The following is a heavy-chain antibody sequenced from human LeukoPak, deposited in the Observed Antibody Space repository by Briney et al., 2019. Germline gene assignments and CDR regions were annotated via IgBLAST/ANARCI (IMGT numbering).Heavy chain of an antibody. V-gene: IGHV3-30*02. Sequence: GGSLRLSCAASGFTFSSYGMHWVRQAPGRGLGWLAFIRYDGSNKYYADSGKGRFTISRDNSKNTLYLQMNSLRAEDTAVYYCAKDPTVTGYYFDYWGQGTLVTVSS. CDR2: IRYDGSNK. D-gene: IGHD4-17*01. CDR3: AKDPTVTGYYFDY. CDR1: GFTFSSYG. J-gene: IGHJ4*02.